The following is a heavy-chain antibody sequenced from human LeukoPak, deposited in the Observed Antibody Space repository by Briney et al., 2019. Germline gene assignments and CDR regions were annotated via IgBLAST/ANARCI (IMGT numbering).Heavy chain of an antibody. CDR1: GGSISSGDYY. CDR2: IYYSGST. D-gene: IGHD2-2*02. J-gene: IGHJ4*02. Sequence: SETLSPTCTVSGGSISSGDYYWSWIRQPPGKGLEWIGYIYYSGSTYYNPSLKSRVTISVDTSKNQFSLKLSSVTAADTAVYYCARDVVVVPAAIHSVTDYWGQGTLVTVSS. CDR3: ARDVVVVPAAIHSVTDY. V-gene: IGHV4-30-4*08.